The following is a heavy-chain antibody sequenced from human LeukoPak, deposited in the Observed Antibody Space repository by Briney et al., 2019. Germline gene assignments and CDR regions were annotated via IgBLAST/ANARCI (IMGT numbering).Heavy chain of an antibody. Sequence: GEALQISCKGSGYSFTSYWIGWGRRMAGKGGEWMGIIYPGDSDTRYSPSFQGQVTISADKSISTAYLQWSSLKASDTAMYYCARPKGTAMVTDPFDIWGQGTMVTVSS. D-gene: IGHD5-18*01. CDR2: IYPGDSDT. J-gene: IGHJ3*02. CDR1: GYSFTSYW. V-gene: IGHV5-51*01. CDR3: ARPKGTAMVTDPFDI.